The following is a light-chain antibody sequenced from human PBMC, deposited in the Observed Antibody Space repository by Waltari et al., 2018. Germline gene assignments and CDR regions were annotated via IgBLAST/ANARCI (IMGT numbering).Light chain of an antibody. CDR3: QQRSNWPLT. J-gene: IGKJ4*01. CDR1: QSVSSS. V-gene: IGKV3-11*01. Sequence: PGERATLSCRASQSVSSSLAWYQQKPGQAPRLLIYDASNRATGVPARFSGSGSGTDFTLNISSLEPEDFAVYYCQQRSNWPLTFGGGTKVEIK. CDR2: DAS.